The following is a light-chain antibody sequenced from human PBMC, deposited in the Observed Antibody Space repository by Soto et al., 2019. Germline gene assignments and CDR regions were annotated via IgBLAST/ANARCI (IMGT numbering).Light chain of an antibody. V-gene: IGKV3-20*01. Sequence: EIVLTQSPGTLSLSPGERATLSCRASQSVSNYLAWYQRKPGQAPRLLIYGASSRATGIPDRFSGSGSGTVFTLTIIRLVPEDFAVYYCHQYGGSPQTFGQGTKVDIK. CDR2: GAS. CDR3: HQYGGSPQT. J-gene: IGKJ1*01. CDR1: QSVSNY.